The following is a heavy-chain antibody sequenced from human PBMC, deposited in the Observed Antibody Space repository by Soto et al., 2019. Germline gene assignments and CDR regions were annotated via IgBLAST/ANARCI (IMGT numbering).Heavy chain of an antibody. CDR1: GGSFSGYY. Sequence: SETLSLTCAVYGGSFSGYYWTWIRQPPGTGLEWIGEINHSGSTNYNPSLKSRVTISVDTSKNQFSLNVTSVTAADTAVYYCAATPRYWGQGRLVTVSS. J-gene: IGHJ4*02. CDR3: AATPRY. D-gene: IGHD1-26*01. V-gene: IGHV4-34*01. CDR2: INHSGST.